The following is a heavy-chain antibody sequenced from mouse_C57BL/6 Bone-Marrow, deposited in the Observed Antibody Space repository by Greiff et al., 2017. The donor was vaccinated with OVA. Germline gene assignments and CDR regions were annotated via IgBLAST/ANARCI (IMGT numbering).Heavy chain of an antibody. V-gene: IGHV1-4*01. CDR1: GYTFTSYT. D-gene: IGHD2-5*01. CDR2: INPSSGYT. CDR3: ANSKLDYDDY. Sequence: VLLLESGAELARPGASVKLSCKASGYTFTSYTMHWVKQRPGQGLEWIGYINPSSGYTKYNQKFKDKATLTADKSSSTAYMQLSSLTSEDSAVYYCANSKLDYDDYEGQGTAHTVSS. J-gene: IGHJ2*01.